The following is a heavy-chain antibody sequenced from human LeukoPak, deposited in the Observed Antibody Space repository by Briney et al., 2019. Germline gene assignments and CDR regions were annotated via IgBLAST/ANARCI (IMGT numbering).Heavy chain of an antibody. J-gene: IGHJ4*02. CDR1: GFTFSTYW. Sequence: GGSLRLSCAASGFTFSTYWMSWVRQAPGKGLEWVANIKEDGSENYAVDSVRGRFTISRDNGKNSLYLHMNNLRVEDTAVYYCARDKIVGAISGSNFDYWGQETLVTVSS. CDR3: ARDKIVGAISGSNFDY. CDR2: IKEDGSEN. D-gene: IGHD1-26*01. V-gene: IGHV3-7*01.